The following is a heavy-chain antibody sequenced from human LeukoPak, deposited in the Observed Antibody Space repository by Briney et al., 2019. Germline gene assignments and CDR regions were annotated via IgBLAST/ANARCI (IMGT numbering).Heavy chain of an antibody. CDR1: GYTFTSYA. V-gene: IGHV1-3*01. CDR2: INAGNGNT. CDR3: ARAPGSRSYSVFDY. J-gene: IGHJ4*02. Sequence: ASVNVSCKASGYTFTSYAMHWVCQAPGQRLEWMGWINAGNGNTKYSQKFQGRVTITRDTSASTVYMELSSLRSEDTAVYYCARAPGSRSYSVFDYWGQGTLVTVSS. D-gene: IGHD1-26*01.